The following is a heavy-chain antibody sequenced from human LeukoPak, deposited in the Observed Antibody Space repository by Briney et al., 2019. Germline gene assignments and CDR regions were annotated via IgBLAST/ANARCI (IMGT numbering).Heavy chain of an antibody. J-gene: IGHJ4*02. D-gene: IGHD3-16*01. Sequence: GGSLRLSCAASGFTFSSYAMHWVRQAPGKGLEWVAVISYDGSNKYYADSVKGRFTISRGNSKNTLYLQMNSLRAEDTAVYYCARDHVLLDWGQGTLVTVSS. CDR1: GFTFSSYA. CDR2: ISYDGSNK. V-gene: IGHV3-30*04. CDR3: ARDHVLLD.